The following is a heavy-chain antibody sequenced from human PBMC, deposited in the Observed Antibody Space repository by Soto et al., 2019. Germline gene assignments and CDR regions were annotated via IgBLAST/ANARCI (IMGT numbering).Heavy chain of an antibody. Sequence: GGSLRLSCAASGLSVSIYSMNVVRQAPGKGLEWVSVIYSGGSTYCADSVKGRFTISRDNAKNTLYLQMNSLRAEDTAVYYCARAQVPASYYYYGMDVWGQGTTVTVSS. CDR1: GLSVSIYS. D-gene: IGHD2-2*01. J-gene: IGHJ6*02. CDR3: ARAQVPASYYYYGMDV. CDR2: IYSGGST. V-gene: IGHV3-66*01.